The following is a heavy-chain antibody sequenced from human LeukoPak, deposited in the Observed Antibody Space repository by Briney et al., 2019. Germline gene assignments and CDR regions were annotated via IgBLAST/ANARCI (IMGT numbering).Heavy chain of an antibody. CDR3: ARRNIAAAGGWFDP. D-gene: IGHD6-13*01. J-gene: IGHJ5*02. Sequence: SETQSLTCTVSGGSISSYYWSWIRQPPGKGLEWIGYIYYSGSTNYNPSLKSRVTISVDTSKNQFSLKLSSVTAADTAVYYCARRNIAAAGGWFDPWGQGTLVTVSS. CDR1: GGSISSYY. V-gene: IGHV4-59*01. CDR2: IYYSGST.